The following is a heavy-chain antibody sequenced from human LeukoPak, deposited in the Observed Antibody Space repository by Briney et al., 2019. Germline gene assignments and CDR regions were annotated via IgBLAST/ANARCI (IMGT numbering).Heavy chain of an antibody. Sequence: KPSETLSLTCAVSGYSISSGYYWGWIRQPPGKGLEWIGSIYHSGSTYYSPSLKSRVTISVDTSKNQFSLKLSSVTAADTAVYYCARARYCSSTSCYEVPWFDPWGQGTLVTVSS. CDR3: ARARYCSSTSCYEVPWFDP. V-gene: IGHV4-38-2*01. D-gene: IGHD2-2*01. CDR1: GYSISSGYY. J-gene: IGHJ5*02. CDR2: IYHSGST.